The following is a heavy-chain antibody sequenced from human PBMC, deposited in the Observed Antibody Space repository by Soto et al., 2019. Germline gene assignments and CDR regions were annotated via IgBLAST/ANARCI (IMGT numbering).Heavy chain of an antibody. CDR3: ASDGSSTANWIDP. D-gene: IGHD2-2*01. J-gene: IGHJ5*02. Sequence: PSETLSLTCTASGDAIYIGGYYWTWIRQHPGKGLEWIGYIYHTGKTYYNPSLESRVTMSVDTSKNQFSLKLASVTAADTAVYYCASDGSSTANWIDPWGQGTLVTVSS. V-gene: IGHV4-31*03. CDR1: GDAIYIGGYY. CDR2: IYHTGKT.